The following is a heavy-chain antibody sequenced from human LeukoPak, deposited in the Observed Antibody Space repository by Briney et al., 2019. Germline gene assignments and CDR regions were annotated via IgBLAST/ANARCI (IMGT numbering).Heavy chain of an antibody. D-gene: IGHD3-9*01. CDR2: ISTYDDNI. J-gene: IGHJ4*02. V-gene: IGHV1-18*01. CDR3: ARETYSNILTGTDY. CDR1: GYTFTTYG. Sequence: ASVTVSCKASGYTFTTYGLSWVRQAPGQGLEWLGWISTYDDNIKYAQSLQGRPTLTIDTSTSTAYMELRSLTSDDTAVYYCARETYSNILTGTDYWGPGTLVTVSS.